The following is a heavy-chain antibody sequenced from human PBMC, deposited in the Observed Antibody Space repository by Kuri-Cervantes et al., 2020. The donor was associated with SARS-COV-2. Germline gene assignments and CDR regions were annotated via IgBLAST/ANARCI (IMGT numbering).Heavy chain of an antibody. V-gene: IGHV2-70*11. CDR1: GFSLSTSGMC. Sequence: SGPTLVKPTQTLTLTCTFSGFSLSTSGMCVSWIRQPPGKALEWLARIDWDDDKYYSTSLKTRLTISKDTSKNQVVLTMTNMDPVDTATYYCARNIVVVPAAIRGYYYYGMDVWGQGTTVTVSS. J-gene: IGHJ6*02. CDR2: IDWDDDK. D-gene: IGHD2-2*02. CDR3: ARNIVVVPAAIRGYYYYGMDV.